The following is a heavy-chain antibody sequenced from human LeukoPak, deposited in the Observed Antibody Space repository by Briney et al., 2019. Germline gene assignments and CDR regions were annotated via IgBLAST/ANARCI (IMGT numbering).Heavy chain of an antibody. Sequence: PSATLSLTCTVSGDSVSNGNYYWSWLRQPPGKALEWIGYIYYTGKTYYNPSLEGRVTILVDTSRNHFSVKLSSVTAADTAVYYCARSQNYYGSGDYWSQGTLVTVSS. V-gene: IGHV4-61*03. J-gene: IGHJ4*02. CDR2: IYYTGKT. D-gene: IGHD3-10*01. CDR3: ARSQNYYGSGDY. CDR1: GDSVSNGNYY.